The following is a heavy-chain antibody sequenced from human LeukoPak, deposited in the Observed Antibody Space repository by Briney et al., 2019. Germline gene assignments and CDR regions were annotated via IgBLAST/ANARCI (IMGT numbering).Heavy chain of an antibody. CDR3: ARVNINNWHSCDY. J-gene: IGHJ4*02. D-gene: IGHD1-1*01. CDR2: IYHSGSP. V-gene: IGHV4-4*02. Sequence: TSGTLSLTCAVSGGSISSNNWWGWVRQPPGKGLEWIGEIYHSGSPNYNPSLKSRVTISVDKSRNHFSLNLSSVTAADTAVYYCARVNINNWHSCDYWAREPWSPSPQ. CDR1: GGSISSNNW.